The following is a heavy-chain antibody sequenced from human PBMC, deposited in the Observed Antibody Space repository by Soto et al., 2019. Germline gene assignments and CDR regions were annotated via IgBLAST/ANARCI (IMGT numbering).Heavy chain of an antibody. Sequence: EVQLLESGGGLVQPGGSLRLSCAASGFTFSSYAMSWVRQAPGKGLEWVSAISGSGGSTYYADSVKGRFTISRDISKNTLYLQMDSLRAEDTAVYYCAKDPGASSDWHAGLYWGQGTLVTVSS. D-gene: IGHD6-19*01. CDR3: AKDPGASSDWHAGLY. J-gene: IGHJ4*02. V-gene: IGHV3-23*01. CDR1: GFTFSSYA. CDR2: ISGSGGST.